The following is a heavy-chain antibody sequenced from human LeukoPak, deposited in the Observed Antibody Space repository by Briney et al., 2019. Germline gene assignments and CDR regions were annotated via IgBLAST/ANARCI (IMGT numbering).Heavy chain of an antibody. CDR2: ISSSGGTI. V-gene: IGHV3-11*04. J-gene: IGHJ6*02. CDR1: GGSFSGHY. CDR3: ARDRTGVYSYGPYYGMDV. Sequence: NPSETLSLTCAVYGGSFSGHYWSWIRQAPGKGLEWASYISSSGGTIYYADSVKGRFTISRDNAKNSLYLQMNSLRDEDTAVYYCARDRTGVYSYGPYYGMDVWGQGTTVTVSS. D-gene: IGHD5-18*01.